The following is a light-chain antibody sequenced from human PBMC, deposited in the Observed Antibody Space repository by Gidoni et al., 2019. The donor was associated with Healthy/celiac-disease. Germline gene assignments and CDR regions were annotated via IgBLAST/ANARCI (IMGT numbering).Light chain of an antibody. CDR3: QQYNSYLLT. CDR1: QSISSW. V-gene: IGKV1-5*03. J-gene: IGKJ3*01. Sequence: DIKMTQSPSTLSASVGDRVTITCRASQSISSWLAWYQQKPGKAPKLLIYKASSLESGVPSRFSGSGSGTEFTLTISILQPDDFATYYCQQYNSYLLTFGPGTKVDIK. CDR2: KAS.